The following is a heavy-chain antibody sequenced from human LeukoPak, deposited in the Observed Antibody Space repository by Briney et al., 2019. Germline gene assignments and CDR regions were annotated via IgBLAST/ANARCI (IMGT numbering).Heavy chain of an antibody. J-gene: IGHJ4*02. CDR2: IIPIFGTA. V-gene: IGHV1-69*13. D-gene: IGHD2-2*01. Sequence: GASVKVSCKASGGTFSSYAISWVRQAPGQGLEWMGGIIPIFGTANYAQKFQGRVTITADESTSTAYMELSSLRSEDTAVYYCATGGSPGSSTSCYDYWGQGTLVTVSS. CDR1: GGTFSSYA. CDR3: ATGGSPGSSTSCYDY.